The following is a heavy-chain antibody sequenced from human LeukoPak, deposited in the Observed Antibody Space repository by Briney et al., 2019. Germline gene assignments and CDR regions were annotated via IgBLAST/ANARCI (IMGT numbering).Heavy chain of an antibody. J-gene: IGHJ4*02. V-gene: IGHV3-74*01. CDR1: GFTFSNYW. Sequence: GGSLRLTCAASGFTFSNYWMSWVRQAPGKGLVWVSRINSDGSSRHYADSVKGRFTISRDNAKNTLHLQMTSLRAEDTAVYYCARGGPDSSDYSSLFDYWGRGILVTVSS. CDR3: ARGGPDSSDYSSLFDY. D-gene: IGHD3-22*01. CDR2: INSDGSSR.